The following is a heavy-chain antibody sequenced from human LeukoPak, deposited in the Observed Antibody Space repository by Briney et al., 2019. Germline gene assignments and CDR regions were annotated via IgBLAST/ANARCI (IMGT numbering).Heavy chain of an antibody. D-gene: IGHD3-3*01. Sequence: GSLRLSCAASGFTFSSYWMSWVRQPPGKGLEWIGEINHSGSTNYNPSLKSRVTISVDTSKNQFSLKLSSVTAADTAVYYCARGPYYDFWSGYRDYWGQGTLVTVSS. CDR2: INHSGST. CDR1: GFTFSSYW. V-gene: IGHV4-34*01. CDR3: ARGPYYDFWSGYRDY. J-gene: IGHJ4*02.